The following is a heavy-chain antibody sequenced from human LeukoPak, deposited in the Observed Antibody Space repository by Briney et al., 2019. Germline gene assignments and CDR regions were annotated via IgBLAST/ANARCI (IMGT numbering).Heavy chain of an antibody. CDR1: GGSISSSSYY. Sequence: PSETLSFTCTVSGGSISSSSYYWGWIRQPPGKGLEWIGSIYYSGSTYYNPSLKSRVTISVDTSKNQFSLKLSSVTAADTAVYYCARLGYCSSTSCDWFDPWGQGTLVTVSS. J-gene: IGHJ5*02. V-gene: IGHV4-39*01. CDR3: ARLGYCSSTSCDWFDP. D-gene: IGHD2-2*01. CDR2: IYYSGST.